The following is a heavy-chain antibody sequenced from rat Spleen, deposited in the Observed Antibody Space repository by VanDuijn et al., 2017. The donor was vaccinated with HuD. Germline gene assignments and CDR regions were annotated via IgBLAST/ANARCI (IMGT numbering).Heavy chain of an antibody. J-gene: IGHJ2*01. CDR1: GFTYSNYV. CDR2: ISTGGGNT. D-gene: IGHD1-9*01. Sequence: EVQLVESGGGLVQPGRSMKLSCAASGFTYSNYVMAWVRQAPTKGLEWVASISTGGGNTYYRDSVKGRFTISRDNAKNTLYLQMDSLRSEDTATYYCARRHYGYTDYFDYWGQGVMVTVSS. CDR3: ARRHYGYTDYFDY. V-gene: IGHV5-25*01.